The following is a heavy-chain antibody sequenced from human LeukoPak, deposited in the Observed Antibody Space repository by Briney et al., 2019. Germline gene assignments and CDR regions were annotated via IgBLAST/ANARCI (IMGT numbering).Heavy chain of an antibody. D-gene: IGHD5-24*01. J-gene: IGHJ4*02. Sequence: GGSLRLSCVTSGFTFSNCAMSWVRQAPGKGLEWVSTIHGANTYYAASVKGRFTISRDNSKNTLYLQMNSLRAEDTAIYYCAKDQAGDGYNSMWGQGTRVTVSS. V-gene: IGHV3-23*01. CDR1: GFTFSNCA. CDR2: IHGANT. CDR3: AKDQAGDGYNSM.